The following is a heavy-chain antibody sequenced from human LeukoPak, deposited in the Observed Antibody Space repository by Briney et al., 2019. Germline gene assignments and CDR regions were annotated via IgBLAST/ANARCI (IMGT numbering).Heavy chain of an antibody. D-gene: IGHD2-2*01. V-gene: IGHV3-11*01. CDR3: ARAYQLLENRDYYGMDV. J-gene: IGHJ6*02. CDR2: ISSSGSTI. CDR1: GFTFSDYY. Sequence: RGSLRLSCAASGFTFSDYYMSWIRQAPGKGLEWVSYISSSGSTIYYADSVKGRFTISRDNAKNSLYLQMNSLRAEDTAVYYCARAYQLLENRDYYGMDVWGQGTTVTVSS.